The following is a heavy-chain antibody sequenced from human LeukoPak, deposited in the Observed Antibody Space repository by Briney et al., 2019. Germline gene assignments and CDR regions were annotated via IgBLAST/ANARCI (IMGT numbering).Heavy chain of an antibody. D-gene: IGHD3-22*01. CDR1: GGSISSGGYS. CDR3: ANIPAYYYDSSGYNAY. Sequence: SETLSLTCAVSGGSISSGGYSWSWIRQPPGKGLEWIGYIYHSGSTNYNPSLKSRVTISVDTSKNQFSLKLSSVTAADTAVYYCANIPAYYYDSSGYNAYWGQGTLVTASS. CDR2: IYHSGST. V-gene: IGHV4-30-2*01. J-gene: IGHJ4*02.